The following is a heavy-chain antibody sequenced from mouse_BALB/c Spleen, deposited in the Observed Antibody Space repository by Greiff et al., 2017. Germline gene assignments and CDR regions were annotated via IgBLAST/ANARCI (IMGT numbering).Heavy chain of an antibody. J-gene: IGHJ4*01. CDR2: IDTSDSYT. V-gene: IGHV1-69*01. D-gene: IGHD2-2*01. CDR1: GYTFTDYW. Sequence: VKLQQPGAELVMPGASVKMSCKASGYTFTDYWMHWVKQRPGQGLEWIGAIDTSDSYTSYNQKFKGKATLTVDESSSTAYMQLSSLTSEDSAVYYCARAGYGYAMDYWGQGTSVTVSS. CDR3: ARAGYGYAMDY.